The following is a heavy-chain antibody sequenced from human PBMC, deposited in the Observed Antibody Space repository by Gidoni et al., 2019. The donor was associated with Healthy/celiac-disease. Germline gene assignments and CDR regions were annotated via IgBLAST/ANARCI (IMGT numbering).Heavy chain of an antibody. CDR2: ISYDGSNK. V-gene: IGHV3-30*03. CDR3: ARIVPPKDV. Sequence: QVQLVGSGGGAVQPGRSLSRPCAASGFTFSIYGMNWVRQAPGKGLEWVAVISYDGSNKYYADSVKGRFTISRDNSKNTLYLQMNSLRAEDTAVYYCARIVPPKDVWGKGTTVTVSS. D-gene: IGHD3-16*02. J-gene: IGHJ6*04. CDR1: GFTFSIYG.